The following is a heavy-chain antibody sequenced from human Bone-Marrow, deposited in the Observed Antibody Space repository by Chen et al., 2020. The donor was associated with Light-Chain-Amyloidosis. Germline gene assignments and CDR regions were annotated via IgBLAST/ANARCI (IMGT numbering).Heavy chain of an antibody. D-gene: IGHD6-13*01. V-gene: IGHV4-61*01. J-gene: IGHJ4*02. CDR3: VRRDVRWHIDF. CDR1: GASVCRDYHY. CDR2: IYYTGST. Sequence: QVQLEESDPGLVKPSGTLSPTCTVAGASVCRDYHYWTWIRQPPGDRLEWIGYIYYTGSTKYNPSLESRIAISIDTSKNQFSLKVNSVTAADTAVYYCVRRDVRWHIDFWGQGALVTVSS.